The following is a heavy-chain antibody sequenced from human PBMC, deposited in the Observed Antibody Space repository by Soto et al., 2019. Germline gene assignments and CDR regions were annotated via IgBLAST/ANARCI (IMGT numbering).Heavy chain of an antibody. CDR2: ISSSGCRS. CDR1: GFTFSSYA. CDR3: ASYVVRGGRDYYDSSGYPAGYYYGMDV. V-gene: IGHV3-23*01. D-gene: IGHD3-22*01. Sequence: GGSLRLSCAASGFTFSSYAMSWVRQAPGKGLEWVSAISSSGCRSYYADSVKGRFTISRDNSKNTLYLQMNSLRAEDTAVYYCASYVVRGGRDYYDSSGYPAGYYYGMDVWGQGTRVTVSS. J-gene: IGHJ6*02.